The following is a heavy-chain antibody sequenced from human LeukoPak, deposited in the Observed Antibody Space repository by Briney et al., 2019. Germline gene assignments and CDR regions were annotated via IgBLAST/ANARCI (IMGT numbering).Heavy chain of an antibody. V-gene: IGHV3-21*01. J-gene: IGHJ6*02. Sequence: GGSLRLSCAASGFTFSSYSMNWVRQAPGKGLEWVSSISSISSYIYYADSVKGRFTISRENAKNSLYLQMNSLRAEDTAVYYCAGEGYSGYDFFGMDVWGQGTTVTVSS. CDR2: ISSISSYI. CDR1: GFTFSSYS. D-gene: IGHD5-12*01. CDR3: AGEGYSGYDFFGMDV.